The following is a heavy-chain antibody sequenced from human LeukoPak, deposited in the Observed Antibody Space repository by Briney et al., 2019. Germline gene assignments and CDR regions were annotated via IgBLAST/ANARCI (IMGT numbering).Heavy chain of an antibody. J-gene: IGHJ6*03. Sequence: GESLKISCKGSGYSFTGYWIGWVRQMPGKGLEWMGIIYPGDSDTRYSPSFQGQVTISADKSISTAYLQWSSLKASDTAMYYCASRLSWAPPWETGTTNGDYYYMDVWGKGTTVTVSS. V-gene: IGHV5-51*01. CDR2: IYPGDSDT. CDR1: GYSFTGYW. D-gene: IGHD1-1*01. CDR3: ASRLSWAPPWETGTTNGDYYYMDV.